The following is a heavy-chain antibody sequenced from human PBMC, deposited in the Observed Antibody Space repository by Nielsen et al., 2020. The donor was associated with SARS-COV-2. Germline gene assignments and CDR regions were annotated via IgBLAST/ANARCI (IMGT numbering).Heavy chain of an antibody. Sequence: WIRQPPGKGLEWIGEINHSGSTNYNPSLKSRVTISVDTSKNQFSLKLSSVTAADTAVYYCARVDIVVVPAAIFSSGAYYYYYMDVWGKGTTVTVSS. J-gene: IGHJ6*03. CDR2: INHSGST. D-gene: IGHD2-2*02. V-gene: IGHV4-34*01. CDR3: ARVDIVVVPAAIFSSGAYYYYYMDV.